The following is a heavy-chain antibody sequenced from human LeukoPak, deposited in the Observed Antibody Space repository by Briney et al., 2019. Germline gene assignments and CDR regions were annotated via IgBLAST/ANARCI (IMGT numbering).Heavy chain of an antibody. CDR1: GYTFTGYY. CDR2: INPKRGGT. J-gene: IGHJ4*02. V-gene: IGHV1-2*02. D-gene: IGHD2-8*01. CDR3: ARGTYCTNGVCYLGY. Sequence: GASVKVSCKASGYTFTGYYMHWVRQAPGQGREGMGWINPKRGGTNYAQKFQGRVTMSRDTSISTAYMELSRLRSDDTAVYYCARGTYCTNGVCYLGYWGQGTLVTVSS.